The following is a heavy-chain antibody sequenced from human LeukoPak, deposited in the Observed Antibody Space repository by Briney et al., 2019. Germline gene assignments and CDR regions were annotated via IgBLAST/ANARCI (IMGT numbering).Heavy chain of an antibody. CDR2: IYPGDSDT. J-gene: IGHJ4*02. CDR1: GYSFTSYW. Sequence: GESLKISCKGSGYSFTSYWLGWVRQMPGKGLEWMGIIYPGDSDTRYSPSFQGQVTISADKSISTAYLQWSSLKASDTAMYYCARDGYCSGGSCLNFDYWGQGTLVTVSS. V-gene: IGHV5-51*01. CDR3: ARDGYCSGGSCLNFDY. D-gene: IGHD2-15*01.